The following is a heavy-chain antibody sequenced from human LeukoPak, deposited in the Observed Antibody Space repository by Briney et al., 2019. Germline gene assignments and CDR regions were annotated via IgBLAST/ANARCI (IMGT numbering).Heavy chain of an antibody. J-gene: IGHJ6*02. Sequence: PSETLSLTCAVYGGSFSGYYWSWIRQPPGKGLEWIGEINHSGSTNYNPSLKSRVTISVDTSKNQFSLKLSSVTAADTAVYYCARGFERYSNPLRHATLMYYYGMDVWGQGTTVTVSS. CDR3: ARGFERYSNPLRHATLMYYYGMDV. CDR2: INHSGST. CDR1: GGSFSGYY. V-gene: IGHV4-34*01. D-gene: IGHD4-11*01.